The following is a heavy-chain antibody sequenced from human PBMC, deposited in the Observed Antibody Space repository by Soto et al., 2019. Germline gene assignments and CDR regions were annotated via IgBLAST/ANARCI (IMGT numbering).Heavy chain of an antibody. J-gene: IGHJ3*02. V-gene: IGHV1-46*03. D-gene: IGHD2-15*01. Sequence: RASVKVSCKASGYTFTSYYMHWVRQAPGQGLEWMGIINPSGGSTSYAQKFQGRVTMTRDTSTSTVYMELSSLRSEDTAVYYCAREMVAATLHDAFDIWGQGTMVTVSS. CDR1: GYTFTSYY. CDR2: INPSGGST. CDR3: AREMVAATLHDAFDI.